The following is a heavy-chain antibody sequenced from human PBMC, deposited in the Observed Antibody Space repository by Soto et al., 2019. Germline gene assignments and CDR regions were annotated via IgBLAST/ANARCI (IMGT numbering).Heavy chain of an antibody. CDR3: TTESSGSSPLLLDF. V-gene: IGHV4-30-4*01. CDR1: GGSVSSGGYY. J-gene: IGHJ4*02. Sequence: QVQLQESGPGLMNPSETLSLTCTVSGGSVSSGGYYWSWIRQPPGKDLEWIGYIYYSGSTYFARSIKSRVSMAIDTSENQFSLKLSSVPAADTAIYYCTTESSGSSPLLLDFWGRGVLVTVSS. D-gene: IGHD3-22*01. CDR2: IYYSGST.